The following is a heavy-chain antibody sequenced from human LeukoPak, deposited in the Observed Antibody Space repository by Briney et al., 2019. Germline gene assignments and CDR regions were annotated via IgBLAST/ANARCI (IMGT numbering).Heavy chain of an antibody. Sequence: PSETLSLTCTLSGGSISSGDYYCSWIRQPPGKGLEWIGYNHYSGTTYYHPSLKSRLTISVDTSKNQFSLKLSSVTAADTAVYYCARGPLRYSSSWYDSFDIWGQGTMVTVSS. CDR3: ARGPLRYSSSWYDSFDI. CDR2: NHYSGTT. V-gene: IGHV4-30-4*01. J-gene: IGHJ3*02. D-gene: IGHD6-13*01. CDR1: GGSISSGDYY.